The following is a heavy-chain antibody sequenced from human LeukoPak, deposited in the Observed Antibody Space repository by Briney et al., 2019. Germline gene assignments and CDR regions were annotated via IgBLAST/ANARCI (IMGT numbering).Heavy chain of an antibody. CDR2: ISYDGSNK. D-gene: IGHD1-1*01. J-gene: IGHJ4*02. CDR1: GFTFSSYA. V-gene: IGHV3-30-3*01. Sequence: GGSLRLSCAASGFTFSSYAMHWVRQAPGKGLEWVAVISYDGSNKYYADSVKGRFTISRDNSKNTLYLQMNSLRAEDTAVYYCARDPDNYQGGQRTLVTVSS. CDR3: ARDPDNYQ.